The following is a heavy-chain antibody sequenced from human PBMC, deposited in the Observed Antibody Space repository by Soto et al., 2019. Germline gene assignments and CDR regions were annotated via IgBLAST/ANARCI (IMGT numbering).Heavy chain of an antibody. CDR3: ARVSVGATTPAHCFDP. CDR1: GGFVSSGSYY. CDR2: IYCSGST. J-gene: IGHJ5*02. Sequence: PSETLSLTCAVYGGFVSSGSYYWSWIRQPPGKGLEWIGYIYCSGSTHYNPSLKSRVTISVDTSKNQFSLKLSSVTAADTAVYYCARVSVGATTPAHCFDPWGQGTLVTVSS. D-gene: IGHD1-26*01. V-gene: IGHV4-31*11.